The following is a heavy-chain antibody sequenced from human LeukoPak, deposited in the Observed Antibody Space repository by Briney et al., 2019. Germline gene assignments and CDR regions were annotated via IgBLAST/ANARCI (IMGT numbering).Heavy chain of an antibody. J-gene: IGHJ6*02. CDR3: ARDLRVVGATWIHSDYYYGMDV. D-gene: IGHD1-26*01. Sequence: SVKVSCKASGGTFSSYAISWVRQAPGQGLEWMGGIIPIFGTANYAQKFQGRVTITADESTSTAYMELRSLRSDDTAVYYCARDLRVVGATWIHSDYYYGMDVWAKGPRSPSP. V-gene: IGHV1-69*13. CDR2: IIPIFGTA. CDR1: GGTFSSYA.